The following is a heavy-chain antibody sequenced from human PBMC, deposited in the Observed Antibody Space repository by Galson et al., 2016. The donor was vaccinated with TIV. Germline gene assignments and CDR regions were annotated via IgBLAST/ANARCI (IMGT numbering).Heavy chain of an antibody. CDR3: ARDGIDGMDV. J-gene: IGHJ6*02. CDR1: GASLRGYY. V-gene: IGHV4-34*01. D-gene: IGHD3-3*02. CDR2: ISHRGSP. Sequence: VNGASLRGYYWSWVRQSPGKGLEWIGDISHRGSPNYSPSLKSRGTISEDPSNNKVSLILSSVTAADTAAYFCARDGIDGMDVWGPGTTVIVSS.